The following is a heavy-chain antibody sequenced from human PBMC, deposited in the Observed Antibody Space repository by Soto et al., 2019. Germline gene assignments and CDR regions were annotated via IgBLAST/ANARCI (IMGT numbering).Heavy chain of an antibody. CDR2: INSDGSST. CDR3: VRVPSGYNYYYYMDV. Sequence: GSLRLSCAASGFTFSSYWMHWVRQAPGKGLVWVSRINSDGSSTSYADSVEGRFTISRDNAKNTLYLQMNSLRAEDTAVYYCVRVPSGYNYYYYMDVWGKGTTVTVSS. V-gene: IGHV3-74*01. J-gene: IGHJ6*03. CDR1: GFTFSSYW. D-gene: IGHD5-12*01.